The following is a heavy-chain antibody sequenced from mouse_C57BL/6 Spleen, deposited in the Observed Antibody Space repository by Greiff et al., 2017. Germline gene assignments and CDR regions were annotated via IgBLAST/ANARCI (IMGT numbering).Heavy chain of an antibody. D-gene: IGHD2-14*01. J-gene: IGHJ4*01. V-gene: IGHV1-52*01. CDR2: IDPSDSET. CDR1: GYTFTSYW. CDR3: AKCDRNCYAMDY. Sequence: QVQLQQPGAELVRPGSSVKLSCKASGYTFTSYWMHWVKQRPIQGLEWIGNIDPSDSETHYNQKFKDKATLTVDKSSSTAYMQRSSLTSEDSAVYYCAKCDRNCYAMDYWGQGTSVTVSS.